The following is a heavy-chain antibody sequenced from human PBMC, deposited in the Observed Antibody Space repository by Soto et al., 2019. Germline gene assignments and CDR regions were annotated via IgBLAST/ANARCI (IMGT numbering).Heavy chain of an antibody. CDR3: ARVGRGSSPYYYFYMDV. CDR1: GGSISSGGYY. CDR2: IYYSGST. Sequence: QVQLQESGPGLVTPSQTLSLTCTVSGGSISSGGYYWSWIRQHPGKGLEWIGYIYYSGSTYYNPSLKSRVTISVDTSKSQFSLKLSSVTAADTAVYYCARVGRGSSPYYYFYMDVWGKGTTVTVSS. D-gene: IGHD6-6*01. V-gene: IGHV4-31*03. J-gene: IGHJ6*03.